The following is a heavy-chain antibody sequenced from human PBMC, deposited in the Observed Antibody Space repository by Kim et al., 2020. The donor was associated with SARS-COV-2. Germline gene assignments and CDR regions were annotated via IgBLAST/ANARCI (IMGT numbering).Heavy chain of an antibody. CDR2: IFYSGTT. D-gene: IGHD3-16*01. V-gene: IGHV4-31*03. Sequence: SETLSLTCTVSGDSISSGRYYWSWIRQHPGQGLEWIGYIFYSGTTYYNSALKSRVTISVDTSKNQFSLSLTSVTAADTAVYYCARRTTGGVSTWFDPWGQGTLVTVSS. CDR3: ARRTTGGVSTWFDP. CDR1: GDSISSGRYY. J-gene: IGHJ5*02.